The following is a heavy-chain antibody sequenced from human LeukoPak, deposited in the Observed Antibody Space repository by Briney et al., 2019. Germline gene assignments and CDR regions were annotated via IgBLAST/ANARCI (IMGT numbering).Heavy chain of an antibody. CDR1: GGTFSSYA. J-gene: IGHJ4*02. D-gene: IGHD5-24*01. V-gene: IGHV1-18*01. CDR3: ARDGWDGYNSQIIDY. Sequence: ASVKVSCKASGGTFSSYAISWVRQAPGQGLEWMGWISAYNGNTNYAQKLQGRVTMTTDTSTSTAYMELRSLRSGDTAVYYCARDGWDGYNSQIIDYWGQGTLVTVSS. CDR2: ISAYNGNT.